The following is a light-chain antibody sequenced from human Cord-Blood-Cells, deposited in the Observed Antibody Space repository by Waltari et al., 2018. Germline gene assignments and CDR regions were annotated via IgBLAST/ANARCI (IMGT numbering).Light chain of an antibody. CDR1: SSDVGSYNL. CDR3: CSYAGSSTSYV. Sequence: QSALTQPASVSGSPGQSITISCTGTSSDVGSYNLVSWYQQHPGKAPKLMTYEGSKRPSGVSNRFSGAKSGNTASLTISGLQAEDEADYYCCSYAGSSTSYVSGTGTKVTVL. CDR2: EGS. V-gene: IGLV2-23*01. J-gene: IGLJ1*01.